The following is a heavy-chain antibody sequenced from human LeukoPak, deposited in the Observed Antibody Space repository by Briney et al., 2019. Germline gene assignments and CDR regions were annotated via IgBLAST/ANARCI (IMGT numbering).Heavy chain of an antibody. D-gene: IGHD4-23*01. CDR3: ARATVVSPNY. V-gene: IGHV3-15*01. CDR1: GFTFSNAW. Sequence: GGSLRLSCAASGFTFSNAWMSWVRQAPGKGLEWVGRIKSKTDGGTTDYAAPVKGRFTISREDSENTLYLQMNSLKTEDTAVYYCARATVVSPNYWGQGTLVTVSS. CDR2: IKSKTDGGTT. J-gene: IGHJ4*02.